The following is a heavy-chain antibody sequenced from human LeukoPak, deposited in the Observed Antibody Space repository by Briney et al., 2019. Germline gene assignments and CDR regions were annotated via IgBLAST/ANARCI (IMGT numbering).Heavy chain of an antibody. D-gene: IGHD5-12*01. CDR1: GFTFSGSP. J-gene: IGHJ4*02. CDR2: IKSKTNSYAT. Sequence: PGGSPKLSCAATGFTFSGSPMHWVRQASGKGLEWVGRIKSKTNSYATAYAASVKGRFTISRDDSKNTAYLQMNSLKTEDTAAYYCASPTLRPHWGQGTLVTVSS. CDR3: ASPTLRPH. V-gene: IGHV3-73*01.